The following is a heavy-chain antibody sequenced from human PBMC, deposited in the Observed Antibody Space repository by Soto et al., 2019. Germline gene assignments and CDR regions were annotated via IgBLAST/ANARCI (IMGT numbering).Heavy chain of an antibody. V-gene: IGHV3-13*01. CDR1: GFTFSSYD. J-gene: IGHJ4*02. CDR2: IGTAGDT. CDR3: ARAPVAAAGTWFDY. Sequence: LRLSCAASGFTFSSYDMHWVRQATGKGLEWVSAIGTAGDTYYPGSVKGRFTISRENAKNSLYLQMNSLRAEDTAVYYCARAPVAAAGTWFDYGGQGTLVTVSS. D-gene: IGHD6-13*01.